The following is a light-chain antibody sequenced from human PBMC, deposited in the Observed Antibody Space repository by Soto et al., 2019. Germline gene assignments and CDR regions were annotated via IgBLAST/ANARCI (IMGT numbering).Light chain of an antibody. J-gene: IGLJ1*01. CDR2: EVS. Sequence: QSVLTQPASVSGSPGQSITISCTGTSSDVGVYDYVSWYQHHPGKAPKFLIYEVSNRPSGVSNRFSGSKSGNTASLTISGLQAEDEADYYCSSYTTRSTYVFGTGTKVT. CDR3: SSYTTRSTYV. CDR1: SSDVGVYDY. V-gene: IGLV2-14*01.